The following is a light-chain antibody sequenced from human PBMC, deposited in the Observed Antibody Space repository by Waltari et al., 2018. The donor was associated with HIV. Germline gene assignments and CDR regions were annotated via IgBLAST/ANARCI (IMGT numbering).Light chain of an antibody. CDR3: SSYTSSSTWV. J-gene: IGLJ3*02. CDR2: EVT. V-gene: IGLV2-18*02. Sequence: SWYQQPPGTATKLMISEVTNRPSGVPDRFSGSKSGNTASLTISGLQAEDEADYYCSSYTSSSTWVFGGGTKLTVL.